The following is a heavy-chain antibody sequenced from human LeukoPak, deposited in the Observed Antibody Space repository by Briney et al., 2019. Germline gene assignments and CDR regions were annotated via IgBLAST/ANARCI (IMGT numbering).Heavy chain of an antibody. D-gene: IGHD6-19*01. J-gene: IGHJ3*02. V-gene: IGHV1-18*01. Sequence: ASVKVSCKASGYTFTSYGISWVRQAPGQGLEWMGWISAYNGNTNYAQKLQGRVTMTTDTSTSTAYMELRSLRSDDTAVYYCARTIAVAGRTNAFDIWGQGTMVTVSS. CDR2: ISAYNGNT. CDR1: GYTFTSYG. CDR3: ARTIAVAGRTNAFDI.